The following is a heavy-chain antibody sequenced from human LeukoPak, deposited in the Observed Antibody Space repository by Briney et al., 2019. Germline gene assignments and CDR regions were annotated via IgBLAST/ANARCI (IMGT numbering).Heavy chain of an antibody. V-gene: IGHV3-30*18. Sequence: PGGSLRLSCAASGFTFSSYGMHWVRQAPGKGLEWVAVISYDGSNKYYADSVKGRFTISRDNSKNTLYLQMNSLRAEDTAVYYCAKERVVYYYYYGMDVWGQGTTVTVSS. D-gene: IGHD2-15*01. CDR3: AKERVVYYYYYGMDV. CDR2: ISYDGSNK. J-gene: IGHJ6*02. CDR1: GFTFSSYG.